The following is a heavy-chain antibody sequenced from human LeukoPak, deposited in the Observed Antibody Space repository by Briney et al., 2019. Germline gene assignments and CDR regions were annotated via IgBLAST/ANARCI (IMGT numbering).Heavy chain of an antibody. J-gene: IGHJ2*01. CDR2: IDQDGSEQ. Sequence: PGGSLRLSCAASGFNFGSYWMSWVRQARGKGREWLANIDQDGSEQYYADSLKGRFTTSRDNAKNSLYLQINGLSAEDTAVYYCATAFGLTFYDIPSPWYFVRWGRGTLVAVSS. D-gene: IGHD3-9*01. CDR1: GFNFGSYW. CDR3: ATAFGLTFYDIPSPWYFVR. V-gene: IGHV3-7*01.